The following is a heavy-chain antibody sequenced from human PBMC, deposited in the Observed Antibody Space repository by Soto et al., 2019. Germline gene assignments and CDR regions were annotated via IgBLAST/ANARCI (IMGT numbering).Heavy chain of an antibody. V-gene: IGHV1-8*01. CDR2: MNTNSGNT. CDR1: GYTFTSHD. Sequence: QVQLVQSGAEVKKPGASVKVSCKTSGYTFTSHDINWVRQATGQGLEWMGWMNTNSGNTGYAQRFQGRLTMTRDTSISTAYMELSSLISEDTAVSYCARGSPVVPAATDHWGQGTLVTVSS. D-gene: IGHD2-2*01. CDR3: ARGSPVVPAATDH. J-gene: IGHJ4*02.